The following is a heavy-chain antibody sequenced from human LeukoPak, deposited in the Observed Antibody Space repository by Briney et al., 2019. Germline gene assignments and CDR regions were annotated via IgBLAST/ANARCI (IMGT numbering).Heavy chain of an antibody. CDR2: ISYDGSNK. Sequence: GRSLRLSCAASGFTFSSYAMHWVRQAPGKGLEWVAVISYDGSNKYYADSVKGRFTISRDNSKNTLYLQMNSLRAEDTAVYYCARDVAAAGMVDYWGQGPMVRVSS. J-gene: IGHJ4*02. V-gene: IGHV3-30-3*01. D-gene: IGHD6-13*01. CDR3: ARDVAAAGMVDY. CDR1: GFTFSSYA.